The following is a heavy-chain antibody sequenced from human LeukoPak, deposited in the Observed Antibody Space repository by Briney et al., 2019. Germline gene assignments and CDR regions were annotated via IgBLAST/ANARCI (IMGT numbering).Heavy chain of an antibody. CDR1: GYTFTSYY. CDR2: INPSGGST. V-gene: IGHV1-46*01. Sequence: ASVKVSCKASGYTFTSYYMHWVRQAPGQGLEWMGIINPSGGSTSYAQKFQDRVTMTRDTSTSTVYMELSSLRSEDTAVYYCATALGYMPIDYWGQGTLVTVSS. D-gene: IGHD5-18*01. J-gene: IGHJ4*02. CDR3: ATALGYMPIDY.